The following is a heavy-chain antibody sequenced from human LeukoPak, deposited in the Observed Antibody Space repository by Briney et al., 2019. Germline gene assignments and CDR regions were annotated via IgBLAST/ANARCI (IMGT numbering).Heavy chain of an antibody. Sequence: SVKVSCKTSGGTFNIHAINWVRQAPGQGLEWMGVIIPIFGTANYAQKFVGRVTITADEATSTAYMEMNSLTSEDTAVYYCSRERAAAGGGDYWGQGTLVTVSS. V-gene: IGHV1-69*01. CDR3: SRERAAAGGGDY. CDR1: GGTFNIHA. J-gene: IGHJ4*02. CDR2: IIPIFGTA. D-gene: IGHD6-13*01.